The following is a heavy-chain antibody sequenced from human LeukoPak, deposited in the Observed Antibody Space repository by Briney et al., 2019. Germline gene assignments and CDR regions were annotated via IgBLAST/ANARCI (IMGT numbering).Heavy chain of an antibody. Sequence: SETLSLTCTVSGGSISSGGYYWSWIRQHPGKGLEWIGYIYYSGSTYYNPSLKSRVTISVDTSKNQFSLKLSSVTAADTAVYYCARVVPAANFDYWGQGTLVTVSS. J-gene: IGHJ4*02. CDR1: GGSISSGGYY. D-gene: IGHD2-2*01. V-gene: IGHV4-31*03. CDR2: IYYSGST. CDR3: ARVVPAANFDY.